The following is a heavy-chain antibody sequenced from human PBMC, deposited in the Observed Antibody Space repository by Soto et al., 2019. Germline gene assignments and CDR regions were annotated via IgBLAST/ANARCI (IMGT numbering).Heavy chain of an antibody. CDR3: AKGQAAAGKEYYYGMDV. D-gene: IGHD6-13*01. Sequence: GGSLRLSCVVSGFTFSSYAMGWVRQAQGKGLEWVSAISGSGGSTYYADSVKGRFTISRDNSKNTLYLQMNSLRAEDTAVYYCAKGQAAAGKEYYYGMDVWGQGTTVTVSS. V-gene: IGHV3-23*01. J-gene: IGHJ6*02. CDR1: GFTFSSYA. CDR2: ISGSGGST.